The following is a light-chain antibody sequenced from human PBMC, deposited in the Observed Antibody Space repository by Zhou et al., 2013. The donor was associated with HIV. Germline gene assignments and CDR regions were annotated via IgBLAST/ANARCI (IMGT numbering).Light chain of an antibody. CDR3: QQYSTYPWT. J-gene: IGKJ1*01. CDR2: AAS. CDR1: QSVSNF. Sequence: DIQLTQSPSSLSASVGDRVNITCRASQSVSNFLNWYQQKSGKAPKLLIFAASSLHTGVPSRFSGSGSGTYFTLTISSLQFEDFATYYCQQYSTYPWTFGQGTKVEIK. V-gene: IGKV1-39*01.